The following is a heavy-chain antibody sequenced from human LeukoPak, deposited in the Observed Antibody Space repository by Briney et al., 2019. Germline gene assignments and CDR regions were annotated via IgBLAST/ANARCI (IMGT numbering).Heavy chain of an antibody. Sequence: GGSLRLSCAASGFTFSSYSMNWVRQAPGKGLEWVSYISSSSGTIYYADSVKGRFTISRDNAKNSLYLQMNSLRAEDTAVYYCARDLGAAPDYWGQGTLVTVSS. J-gene: IGHJ4*02. V-gene: IGHV3-48*01. CDR3: ARDLGAAPDY. D-gene: IGHD1-26*01. CDR2: ISSSSGTI. CDR1: GFTFSSYS.